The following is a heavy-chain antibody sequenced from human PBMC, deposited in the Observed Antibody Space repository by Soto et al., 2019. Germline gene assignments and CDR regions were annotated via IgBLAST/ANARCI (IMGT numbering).Heavy chain of an antibody. CDR1: GFTFTSSA. Sequence: QMQLVQSGPEVKKPGTSVKVSCKASGFTFTSSAVQWVRQARGQRLEWIGWIVVGSGNTNYAQKFQERVTITRDMSTSQADMELRSLRSEDPAVYYCAVGYRGYDSAVAGGYYYGMDVWGQGTTVTVSS. CDR3: AVGYRGYDSAVAGGYYYGMDV. J-gene: IGHJ6*02. V-gene: IGHV1-58*01. CDR2: IVVGSGNT. D-gene: IGHD5-12*01.